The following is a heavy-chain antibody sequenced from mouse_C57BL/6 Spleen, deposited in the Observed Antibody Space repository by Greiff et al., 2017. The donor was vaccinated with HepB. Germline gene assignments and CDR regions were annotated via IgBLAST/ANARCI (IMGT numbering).Heavy chain of an antibody. D-gene: IGHD1-2*01. CDR2: IDPSDSET. Sequence: QVQLQQPGAELVRPGSSVKLSCKASGYTFTSYWMHWVKQRPIQGLEWIGNIDPSDSETHYNQKFKDKATLTVDKSSSTAYMQLSSLTSEDSAVYYCARSLLRRTDWYFDVWGTGTTVTVSS. J-gene: IGHJ1*03. V-gene: IGHV1-52*01. CDR3: ARSLLRRTDWYFDV. CDR1: GYTFTSYW.